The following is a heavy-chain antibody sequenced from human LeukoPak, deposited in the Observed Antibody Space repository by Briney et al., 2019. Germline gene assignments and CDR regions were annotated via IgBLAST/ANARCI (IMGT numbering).Heavy chain of an antibody. V-gene: IGHV4-61*10. CDR3: ARDSLLWFGIPRGFDP. CDR2: IYYSGST. Sequence: PSETLSLTCTVSGDSISSGSYCWSWIRQPAGKGLERIGYIYYSGSTNYNPSLKSRVTISVDTSKNQFSLKLSSVTAADTAVYYCARDSLLWFGIPRGFDPWGQGTLVTVSS. D-gene: IGHD3-10*01. J-gene: IGHJ5*02. CDR1: GDSISSGSYC.